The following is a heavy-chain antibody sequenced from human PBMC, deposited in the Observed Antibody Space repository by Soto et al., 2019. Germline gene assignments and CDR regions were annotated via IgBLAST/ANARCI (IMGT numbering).Heavy chain of an antibody. CDR2: IYYSGIT. D-gene: IGHD1-1*01. V-gene: IGHV4-31*03. CDR1: GGSISSGGYY. CDR3: ARDLANWNDFPGAFDI. J-gene: IGHJ3*02. Sequence: PSETLSLTCTVSGGSISSGGYYWSWLRQHPGKGLEWIGYIYYSGITYYNPSLKSRVTISVDTSKNQFSLKLSSVTAADTAVYYCARDLANWNDFPGAFDIWGQGTMVTVSS.